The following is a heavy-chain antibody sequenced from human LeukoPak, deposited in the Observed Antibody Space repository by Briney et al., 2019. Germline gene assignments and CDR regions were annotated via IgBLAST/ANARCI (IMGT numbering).Heavy chain of an antibody. J-gene: IGHJ4*02. CDR1: GFTFSTFA. CDR2: ISGSGGST. Sequence: GGSLRLSCAASGFTFSTFAMIWVRQPPGKGLEWVSAISGSGGSTYYADSVKGRFTISRDNSKNTLYLQMNSLRAEDTAVYYCAKGARTSYGYGGCFDYWGQGTLVTVSS. V-gene: IGHV3-23*01. CDR3: AKGARTSYGYGGCFDY. D-gene: IGHD5-18*01.